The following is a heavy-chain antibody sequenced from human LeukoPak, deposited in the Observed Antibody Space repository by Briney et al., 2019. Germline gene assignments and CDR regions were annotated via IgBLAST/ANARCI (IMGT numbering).Heavy chain of an antibody. CDR3: ARGDRYYGSGSYFDY. CDR1: GGSISSYY. Sequence: SETLSLTCTVSGGSISSYYWSWIRQPPGKGLEWIGYIYYSGSTNYNPSLKSRVTISVDTSKNQFSLKLSSVTAADTAVYYCARGDRYYGSGSYFDYWGQGTLVTVSS. J-gene: IGHJ4*02. V-gene: IGHV4-59*01. D-gene: IGHD3-10*01. CDR2: IYYSGST.